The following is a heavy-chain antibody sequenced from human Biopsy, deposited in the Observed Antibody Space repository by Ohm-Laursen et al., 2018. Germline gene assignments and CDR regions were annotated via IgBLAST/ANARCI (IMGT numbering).Heavy chain of an antibody. D-gene: IGHD3-3*01. CDR1: GFTYTTFA. Sequence: GSLRLSCAASGFTYTTFAMSWVRQAPGKGPGWVSTISANGATSYYADSVKGRFTISRDNSENTLYLQMNSVRADDTAIYYCAKGGSITIFGVVINNCFDPWGQGTRVTVSS. CDR3: AKGGSITIFGVVINNCFDP. V-gene: IGHV3-23*01. J-gene: IGHJ5*02. CDR2: ISANGATS.